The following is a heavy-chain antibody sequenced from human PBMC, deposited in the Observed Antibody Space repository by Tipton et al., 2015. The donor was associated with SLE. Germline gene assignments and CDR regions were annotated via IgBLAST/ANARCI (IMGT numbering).Heavy chain of an antibody. Sequence: TLSLTCAVSRGLSSTTNWWGWVRQPPGQGLEWLGEIFHSGSTNYSPSLGSRVTISGDTSRNQFSLTLSSVTAADTAVYYCARDTDRGSSAYAGAFDFWGQGTVVTVSS. CDR1: RGLSSTTNW. J-gene: IGHJ3*01. D-gene: IGHD3-22*01. CDR3: ARDTDRGSSAYAGAFDF. V-gene: IGHV4-4*02. CDR2: IFHSGST.